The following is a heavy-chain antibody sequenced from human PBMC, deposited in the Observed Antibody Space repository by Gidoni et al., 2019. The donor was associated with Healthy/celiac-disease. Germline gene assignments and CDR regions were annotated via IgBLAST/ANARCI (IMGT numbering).Heavy chain of an antibody. Sequence: EVQLVESGGGLVQPGRSLRLSCAASGFTFDDYAMHWLRQAPGKGLEWVSGISWNSGSIGYADSVKGRFTISRDNAKNSLYLQMNSLRAEDTALYYCAKEGDGGAFDIWGQGTMVTVSS. CDR2: ISWNSGSI. V-gene: IGHV3-9*01. D-gene: IGHD3-16*01. J-gene: IGHJ3*02. CDR1: GFTFDDYA. CDR3: AKEGDGGAFDI.